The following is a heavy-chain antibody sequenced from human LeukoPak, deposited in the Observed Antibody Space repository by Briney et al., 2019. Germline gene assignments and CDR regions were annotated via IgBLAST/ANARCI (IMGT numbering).Heavy chain of an antibody. CDR3: ARGRRVNDFWSGYRRPFDY. CDR2: IYYSGST. J-gene: IGHJ4*02. V-gene: IGHV4-31*03. D-gene: IGHD3-3*01. Sequence: SETLSLTCTVSGGSISSGGYYWSWIRQHPGKGLEWIGYIYYSGSTYYNPSLKSRVTISVDTSKNQFSLKLSSVTAADTAVYYCARGRRVNDFWSGYRRPFDYWGQGTLVTVSS. CDR1: GGSISSGGYY.